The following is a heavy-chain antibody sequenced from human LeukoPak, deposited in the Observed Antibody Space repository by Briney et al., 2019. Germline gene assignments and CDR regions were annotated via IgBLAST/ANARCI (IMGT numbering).Heavy chain of an antibody. Sequence: GGSLRLSCAASGFTFSSYSMNWVRQAPGKGLEWVSYISSSSSTIYYADSVKGRFTISRDNAKNTLYLQMNSLRADDTAAYYCAKSYYGREIKGGLDYWGQGSLVTVSS. CDR2: ISSSSSTI. D-gene: IGHD3-10*01. CDR3: AKSYYGREIKGGLDY. CDR1: GFTFSSYS. J-gene: IGHJ4*02. V-gene: IGHV3-48*01.